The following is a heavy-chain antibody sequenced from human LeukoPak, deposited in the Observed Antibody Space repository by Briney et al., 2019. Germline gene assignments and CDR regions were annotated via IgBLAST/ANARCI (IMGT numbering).Heavy chain of an antibody. J-gene: IGHJ4*02. CDR3: ARENSSGCNDY. Sequence: PSQTLSLTCTVSGGSISSGTYYWTWIRQPPGKGLEWIGYIYHSGSTYYNPSLKSRVTISVDRSKNQFSLKLSSVTAADTAVYYCARENSSGCNDYWGQGTLVTVSS. D-gene: IGHD6-19*01. CDR1: GGSISSGTYY. CDR2: IYHSGST. V-gene: IGHV4-30-2*01.